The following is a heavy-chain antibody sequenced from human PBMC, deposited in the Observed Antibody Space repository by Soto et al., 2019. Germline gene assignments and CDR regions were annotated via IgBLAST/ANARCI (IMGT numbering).Heavy chain of an antibody. V-gene: IGHV3-30*18. J-gene: IGHJ4*02. Sequence: HPGGSLRLSCAASGFTFSTYGMHWVRQAPGKGLEWVAVISYDGSNKYYADSVKGRFTISRDNSKNTLYLQMNSLRADDTAVYYCAKARTAMVPDYWGQGTLVTVS. CDR2: ISYDGSNK. CDR1: GFTFSTYG. D-gene: IGHD5-18*01. CDR3: AKARTAMVPDY.